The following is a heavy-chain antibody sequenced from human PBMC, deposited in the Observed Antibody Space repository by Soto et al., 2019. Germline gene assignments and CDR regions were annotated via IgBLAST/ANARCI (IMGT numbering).Heavy chain of an antibody. CDR2: INAGNGNT. Sequence: ASVKVSCKASGYIFTGYYMHWVRQAPGQRLEWMGWINAGNGNTKYSQKFQGRVTITADKSTSTAYMELSSLRSEDTAVYYCARGPSYGSVDYWGQGTLVTVSS. CDR1: GYIFTGYY. J-gene: IGHJ4*02. CDR3: ARGPSYGSVDY. D-gene: IGHD5-18*01. V-gene: IGHV1-3*01.